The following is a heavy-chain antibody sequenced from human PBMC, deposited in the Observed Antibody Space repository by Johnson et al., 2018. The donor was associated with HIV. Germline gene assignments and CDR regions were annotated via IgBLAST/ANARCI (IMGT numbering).Heavy chain of an antibody. Sequence: QVQLVESGGGVVQPGRSLRLSCAASGFTFSSYAMHWVRQAPGKGLEWVAVISYDGSNKYYADSVKGRFTISRDNSKNTLFLQMNSLRTEDTAVYYCASSYDFWSGYPTNAVDIWGQGTMVTVSS. V-gene: IGHV3-30*04. CDR1: GFTFSSYA. CDR3: ASSYDFWSGYPTNAVDI. J-gene: IGHJ3*02. D-gene: IGHD3-3*01. CDR2: ISYDGSNK.